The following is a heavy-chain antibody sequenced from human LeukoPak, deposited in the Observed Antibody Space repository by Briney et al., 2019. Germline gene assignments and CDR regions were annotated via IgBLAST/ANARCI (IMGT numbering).Heavy chain of an antibody. Sequence: GSLRLSCAVSGFTFSDYAMTWVRQAAGKGLEWVLSISRSGDRTYYADSVKGRFTISRDNSKNMLYLQMNSLRAEDTAVYYCARDRDTAMVHDAFDIWGQGTMVTVSS. D-gene: IGHD5-18*01. J-gene: IGHJ3*02. CDR2: ISRSGDRT. CDR3: ARDRDTAMVHDAFDI. V-gene: IGHV3-23*01. CDR1: GFTFSDYA.